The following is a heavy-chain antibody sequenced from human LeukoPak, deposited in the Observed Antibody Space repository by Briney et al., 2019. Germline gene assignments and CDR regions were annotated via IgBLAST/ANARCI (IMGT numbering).Heavy chain of an antibody. D-gene: IGHD3-9*01. CDR2: VSGDNDDT. CDR3: ARDWEIFTGIDCFDP. J-gene: IGHJ5*02. Sequence: HRASVKVSCKASGYTFSSYGISWVRQAPGQGLEWMGWVSGDNDDTNYAQKFKGRLTVTTDTSTSTAYMELRSLRSDDTAVYYCARDWEIFTGIDCFDPWGQGTVVIVSS. CDR1: GYTFSSYG. V-gene: IGHV1-18*01.